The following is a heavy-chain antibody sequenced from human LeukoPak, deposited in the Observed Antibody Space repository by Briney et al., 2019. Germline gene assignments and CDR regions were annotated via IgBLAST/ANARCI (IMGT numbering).Heavy chain of an antibody. J-gene: IGHJ4*02. Sequence: PSETLSLTCTVSGGSISSPTYYWAWIRQPPGKGLEWIGTIHYSGSTFYNPSLKSRVTISVDTPKNQFSLKLSPVTAADTAVYYCARRGHDSWTGYYFFDNWGQGTLVTVSS. V-gene: IGHV4-39*01. CDR3: ARRGHDSWTGYYFFDN. CDR2: IHYSGST. D-gene: IGHD3-9*01. CDR1: GGSISSPTYY.